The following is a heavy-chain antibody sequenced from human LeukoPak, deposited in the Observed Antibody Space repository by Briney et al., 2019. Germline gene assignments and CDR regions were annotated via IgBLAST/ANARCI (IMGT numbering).Heavy chain of an antibody. CDR1: GGSISSYY. J-gene: IGHJ4*02. D-gene: IGHD3-22*01. V-gene: IGHV4-4*09. Sequence: SETLSLTCTVSGGSISSYYWSWIRQPPGKGLEWIGYIYTSGSTNYSPSLKSRVTISVDASKNQFSLKLSSVTAADTAVYYGARHYDSSGYYGYYFDYWGQGTLVTVSS. CDR2: IYTSGST. CDR3: ARHYDSSGYYGYYFDY.